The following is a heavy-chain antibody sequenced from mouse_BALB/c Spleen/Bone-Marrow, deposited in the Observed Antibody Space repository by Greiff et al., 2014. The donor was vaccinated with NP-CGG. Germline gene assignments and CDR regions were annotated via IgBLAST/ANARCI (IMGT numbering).Heavy chain of an antibody. V-gene: IGHV14-3*02. CDR1: GFNIKDTY. CDR3: ARYGNYCYAMDY. J-gene: IGHJ4*01. D-gene: IGHD2-1*01. CDR2: IDPANGNT. Sequence: EVQLQQSGAELAKPGASVKLSCTASGFNIKDTYMHWVKQRPEQGLEWIGRIDPANGNTKYDPKFQGKATIAADTSSNTAYLQLSSLTSEDTAVYYCARYGNYCYAMDYWGQGTSVTVSS.